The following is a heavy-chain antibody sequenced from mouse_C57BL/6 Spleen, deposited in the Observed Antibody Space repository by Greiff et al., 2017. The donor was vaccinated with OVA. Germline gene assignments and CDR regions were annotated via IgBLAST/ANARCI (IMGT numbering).Heavy chain of an antibody. CDR1: GYAFTNYL. V-gene: IGHV1-54*01. CDR3: ARDTLDY. Sequence: VQLQPSGAELVRPGTSVKVSCKASGYAFTNYLIEWVKQRPGQGLEWIGVINPGSGGTNYNEKFKGNATLTADTSSSTAYMQLSSLTSEDSAVYFCARDTLDYWGQGTTLTVSS. CDR2: INPGSGGT. J-gene: IGHJ2*01.